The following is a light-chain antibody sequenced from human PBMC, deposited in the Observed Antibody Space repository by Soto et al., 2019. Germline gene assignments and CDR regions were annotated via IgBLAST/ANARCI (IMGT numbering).Light chain of an antibody. CDR1: REDIGAYDY. Sequence: QSVLTQPASVSGSPGQSITISCAGTREDIGAYDYVSWYQQHPGNTPKLLVYEVTNRPSGVSDRFSGSKSGNTASLTISGLQAEDEADYYCNSYTNSSAVVFGGGTKVTAL. J-gene: IGLJ2*01. CDR3: NSYTNSSAVV. CDR2: EVT. V-gene: IGLV2-14*01.